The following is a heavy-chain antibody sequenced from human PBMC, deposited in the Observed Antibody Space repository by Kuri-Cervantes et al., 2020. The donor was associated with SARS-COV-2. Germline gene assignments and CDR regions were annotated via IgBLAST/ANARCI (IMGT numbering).Heavy chain of an antibody. D-gene: IGHD1-14*01. V-gene: IGHV1-69*01. Sequence: LTWERQAPGPGLEWMGDSIPVLSATNYAQRFQGRVTISADESTRSAYLELSSLTSEDTAVYYCAKEIQYSYKRTNFDSWGQGTPVTVSS. CDR3: AKEIQYSYKRTNFDS. CDR2: SIPVLSAT. J-gene: IGHJ4*02.